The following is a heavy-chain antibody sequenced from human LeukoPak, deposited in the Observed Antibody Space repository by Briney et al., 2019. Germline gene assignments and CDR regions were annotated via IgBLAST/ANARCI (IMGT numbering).Heavy chain of an antibody. Sequence: GGSLRLSCAASGFTFSSYEMNWVRQAPGRGLEWVSYLSSSGSTIYYADSVKGRFTISRDNAKNSLYLQMNSLRAEDTAVYYCARDGPVKAFDIWGQGTMVTVSS. V-gene: IGHV3-48*03. CDR2: LSSSGSTI. CDR3: ARDGPVKAFDI. CDR1: GFTFSSYE. J-gene: IGHJ3*02. D-gene: IGHD4-23*01.